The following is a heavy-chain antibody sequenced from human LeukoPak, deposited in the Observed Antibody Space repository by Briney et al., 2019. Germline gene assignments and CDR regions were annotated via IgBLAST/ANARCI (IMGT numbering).Heavy chain of an antibody. D-gene: IGHD2-21*02. V-gene: IGHV4-59*11. CDR1: VGSINGHY. CDR3: ARVFRGVVTSNWFDP. CDR2: VYDNGNT. Sequence: SDTLSLTCTVSVGSINGHYWTWMRQPPGKGVEGIGFVYDNGNTNYNSSLQSRVTMSVDTYNNQLSLKLHSVTAADTAIYYCARVFRGVVTSNWFDPWGQGTLVTVSS. J-gene: IGHJ5*02.